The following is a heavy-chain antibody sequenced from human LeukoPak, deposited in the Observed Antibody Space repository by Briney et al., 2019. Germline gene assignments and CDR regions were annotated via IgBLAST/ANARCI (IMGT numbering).Heavy chain of an antibody. V-gene: IGHV1-18*01. CDR2: ISAYNGNT. CDR3: ARAWRAYNNYLDY. J-gene: IGHJ4*02. CDR1: GYIFNNYG. D-gene: IGHD5-24*01. Sequence: GASVKVSCKASGYIFNNYGISWVRQAPSQGLEWMGWISAYNGNTNCAQKFQGRVTMTTDTTTSTAYMELRSLRSDDTAVYFCARAWRAYNNYLDYWGQGTLVTASS.